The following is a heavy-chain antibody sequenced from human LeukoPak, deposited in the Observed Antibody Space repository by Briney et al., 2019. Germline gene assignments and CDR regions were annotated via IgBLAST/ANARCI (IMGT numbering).Heavy chain of an antibody. CDR2: SSSSGSTI. CDR3: ARGSLHSAYGFDY. D-gene: IGHD5-12*01. J-gene: IGHJ4*02. V-gene: IGHV3-48*03. CDR1: GXTFSSYE. Sequence: PGGSLRLSCAASGXTFSSYEMNWVRQAPGKGLEWVSHSSSSGSTIYYAGSVKGRFTIARDNAKNSVYLQMNSLRAEDTAVYYCARGSLHSAYGFDYWGQGTLVTVSS.